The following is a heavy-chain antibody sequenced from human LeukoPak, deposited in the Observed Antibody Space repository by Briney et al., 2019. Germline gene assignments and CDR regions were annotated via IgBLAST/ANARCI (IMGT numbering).Heavy chain of an antibody. J-gene: IGHJ5*02. CDR2: ISSSSSTI. V-gene: IGHV3-48*02. D-gene: IGHD2-15*01. CDR3: ARTVVAATPNWFDP. Sequence: GGSLRLSCAASGFTFSSYSMNWVRQAPGKGLEWVSYISSSSSTIYYAESVKGRFTISRDNAKNSLYLQMNSLRDEDTAVYYCARTVVAATPNWFDPWGQGTLVTVSS. CDR1: GFTFSSYS.